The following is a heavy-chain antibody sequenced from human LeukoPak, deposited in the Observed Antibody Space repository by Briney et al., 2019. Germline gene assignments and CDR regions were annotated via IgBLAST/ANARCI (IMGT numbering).Heavy chain of an antibody. J-gene: IGHJ4*02. CDR1: GFTFSSYD. V-gene: IGHV3-13*04. Sequence: GGSPRLSCAASGFTFSSYDMHWVRQATGKGLEWVSAIGTAGDTYYPGSVKGRFTISRENAKNSLYLQMNSLRAGDTAVYYCARVQPYSSSWYYDYWGQGTLVTVSS. CDR2: IGTAGDT. D-gene: IGHD6-13*01. CDR3: ARVQPYSSSWYYDY.